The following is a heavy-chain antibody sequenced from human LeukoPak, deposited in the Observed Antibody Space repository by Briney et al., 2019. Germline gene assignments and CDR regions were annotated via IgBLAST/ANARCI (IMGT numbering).Heavy chain of an antibody. J-gene: IGHJ4*02. D-gene: IGHD5-18*01. CDR2: ISSSSSYI. CDR3: ARTLGGYSYGYVGYYFDY. CDR1: GFTFSSYS. Sequence: GGSLRLSCAASGFTFSSYSMNWVRQAPGKGLEWVSSISSSSSYIYYADSVKARFTISRDNAKNSLYLQMNSLRAEDTAVYYCARTLGGYSYGYVGYYFDYLGQGTLVTVSS. V-gene: IGHV3-21*01.